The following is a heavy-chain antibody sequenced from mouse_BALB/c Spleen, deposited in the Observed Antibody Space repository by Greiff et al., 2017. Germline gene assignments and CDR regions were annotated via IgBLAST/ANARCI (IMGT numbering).Heavy chain of an antibody. J-gene: IGHJ3*01. Sequence: VQLKESGAELVKPGASVKLSCTASGFNIKDTYMHWVKQRPEQGLEWIGRIDPANGNTKYDPKFQGKATITADTSSNTAYLQLSSLTSEDTAVYYGARWGTTVENWGQGTLVTVSA. D-gene: IGHD1-1*01. CDR2: IDPANGNT. V-gene: IGHV14-3*02. CDR3: ARWGTTVEN. CDR1: GFNIKDTY.